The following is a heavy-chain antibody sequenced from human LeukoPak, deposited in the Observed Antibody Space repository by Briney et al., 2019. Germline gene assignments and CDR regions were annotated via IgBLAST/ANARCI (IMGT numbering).Heavy chain of an antibody. J-gene: IGHJ6*02. CDR1: GGSISSYY. Sequence: SETLSLTCTVSGGSISSYYWSWIRQPAGKGLEWIGRIYTSGSTNYNPSLKNRVTMSVDTSKNQFSLKLSSVTAADTAVYYCARDRLRGSGSYYRSGMDVWGQGTTVTVSS. V-gene: IGHV4-4*07. CDR2: IYTSGST. CDR3: ARDRLRGSGSYYRSGMDV. D-gene: IGHD3-10*01.